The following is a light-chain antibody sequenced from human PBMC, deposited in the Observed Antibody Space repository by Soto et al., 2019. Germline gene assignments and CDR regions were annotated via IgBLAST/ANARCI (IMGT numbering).Light chain of an antibody. Sequence: EIVLTQSPGTLSLSPGERGTLSCRASQGFVSSNLAWYQQKPGQAPRLLIYGASRRATGFPDRFSGSGPGTDFTLTISRLEPEDFAVYYCQQCSNWSWTFGQGTKVDI. J-gene: IGKJ1*01. CDR2: GAS. CDR1: QGFVSSN. CDR3: QQCSNWSWT. V-gene: IGKV3D-20*02.